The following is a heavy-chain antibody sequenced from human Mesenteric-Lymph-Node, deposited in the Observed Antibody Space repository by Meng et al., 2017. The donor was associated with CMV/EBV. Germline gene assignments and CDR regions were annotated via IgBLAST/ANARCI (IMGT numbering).Heavy chain of an antibody. CDR3: AKHSGYDPYYFDY. V-gene: IGHV3-23*01. D-gene: IGHD5-12*01. CDR2: INAGGGST. Sequence: GESLKISCAASGFTFTNHAMNWVRQAPGKGLEWVSAINAGGGSTYYAASVKGRFTISRDNSKNTLHLQMNSLRAEDTAVYYCAKHSGYDPYYFDYWGQGTLVTVSS. J-gene: IGHJ4*02. CDR1: GFTFTNHA.